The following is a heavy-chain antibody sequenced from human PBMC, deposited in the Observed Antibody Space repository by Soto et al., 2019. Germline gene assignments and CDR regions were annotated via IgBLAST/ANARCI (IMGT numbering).Heavy chain of an antibody. CDR2: IYTSGST. CDR1: GGSISSYY. J-gene: IGHJ6*02. CDR3: AGDGWSSGYSYYYYYGMDV. D-gene: IGHD5-18*01. Sequence: EPLSLTCTGSGGSISSYYWSWIRQPAGKGLEWIGRIYTSGSTNYNPSLKSRVTMSVDTSKNQFSLKLSSVTAADTAVYYCAGDGWSSGYSYYYYYGMDVWGQGTTVTVSS. V-gene: IGHV4-4*07.